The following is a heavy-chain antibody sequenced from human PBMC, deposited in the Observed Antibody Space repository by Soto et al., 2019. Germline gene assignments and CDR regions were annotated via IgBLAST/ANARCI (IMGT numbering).Heavy chain of an antibody. D-gene: IGHD3-16*01. CDR1: GGSISGYY. Sequence: QVQLQESGPGLVKSAETLSLTCTVSGGSISGYYWSWIRQPAGKGLEWIGRLYTMGSTNYNPSLQSRVPMSVATSTNEFSLKVSSVTAADTAVYFCARVRDYGWGTNRHYYGMDVWGQGTTVTVSS. V-gene: IGHV4-4*07. CDR3: ARVRDYGWGTNRHYYGMDV. J-gene: IGHJ6*02. CDR2: LYTMGST.